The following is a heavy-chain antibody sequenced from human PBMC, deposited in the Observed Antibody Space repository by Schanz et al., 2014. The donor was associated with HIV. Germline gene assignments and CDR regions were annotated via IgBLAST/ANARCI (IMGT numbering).Heavy chain of an antibody. J-gene: IGHJ6*02. CDR1: GYTFVDHY. CDR3: ARAAFSSEYYYGMDV. D-gene: IGHD3-3*02. V-gene: IGHV1-69*01. Sequence: QVRLVQSGAEVKKPGGSVKVSCTASGYTFVDHYVHWVRQAPGQGLEWLGWIIPIFGTANYAQKFQGRVTIIADESTSTAYMELSSLRSADTAVYFCARAAFSSEYYYGMDVWGQGTTVTVSS. CDR2: IIPIFGTA.